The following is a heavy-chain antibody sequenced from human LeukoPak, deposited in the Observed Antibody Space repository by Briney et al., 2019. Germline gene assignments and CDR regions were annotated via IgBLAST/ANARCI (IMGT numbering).Heavy chain of an antibody. D-gene: IGHD6-13*01. V-gene: IGHV1-69*13. J-gene: IGHJ4*02. Sequence: ASVKVSCKASGDTFSSYAFSWVRQAPGQGLEWVGGIIPIFGTANYAQKFQDRVTITADESTSTAYMELSSLRSEDTAVYYCARDPGYSSSWYYFDYWGQGTLVTVSS. CDR2: IIPIFGTA. CDR3: ARDPGYSSSWYYFDY. CDR1: GDTFSSYA.